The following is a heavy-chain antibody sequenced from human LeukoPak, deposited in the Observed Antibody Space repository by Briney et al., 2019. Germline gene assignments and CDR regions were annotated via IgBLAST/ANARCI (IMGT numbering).Heavy chain of an antibody. D-gene: IGHD6-19*01. CDR1: GFTVSNNY. Sequence: GGSLRLSCAASGFTVSNNYMTWVRQAPGKGLEWVSTLYSAGDTFYADSVKGRFTISRDNSKNTLDLHMSSLRAEDTAVYYCARAGGLPIAVAPIDCWGQGTLATVSS. CDR3: ARAGGLPIAVAPIDC. CDR2: LYSAGDT. V-gene: IGHV3-53*01. J-gene: IGHJ4*02.